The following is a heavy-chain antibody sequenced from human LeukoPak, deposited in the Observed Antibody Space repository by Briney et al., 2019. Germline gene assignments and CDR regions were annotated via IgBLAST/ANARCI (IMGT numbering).Heavy chain of an antibody. J-gene: IGHJ5*02. Sequence: SETLSLTCTVSGGSISSSSYYWGWIRQPPGKGLEWIGSIYYSGSTYYNPSLKSRVTISVDTSKNQFSLELSSVTAADTAVYYCARQESYQYNWFDPWGQGTLVTVSS. V-gene: IGHV4-39*01. CDR1: GGSISSSSYY. D-gene: IGHD2-2*01. CDR3: ARQESYQYNWFDP. CDR2: IYYSGST.